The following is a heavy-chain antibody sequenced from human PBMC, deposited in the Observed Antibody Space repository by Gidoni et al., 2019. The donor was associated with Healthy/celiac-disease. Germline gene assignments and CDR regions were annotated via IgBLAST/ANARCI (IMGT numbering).Heavy chain of an antibody. J-gene: IGHJ1*01. CDR2: ISGSGGST. CDR1: GVNVSSYA. Sequence: EVQLLESGGGLVQTGGSLRLSCAAPGVNVSSYAMSWVRQAPGKGLGWFSAISGSGGSTSYADSVKGRFTISRDNSKNTLYLQMNSLRAEDTAVYYCAKDTEITMIEDFQHWGQGTLVTVSS. CDR3: AKDTEITMIEDFQH. V-gene: IGHV3-23*01. D-gene: IGHD3-22*01.